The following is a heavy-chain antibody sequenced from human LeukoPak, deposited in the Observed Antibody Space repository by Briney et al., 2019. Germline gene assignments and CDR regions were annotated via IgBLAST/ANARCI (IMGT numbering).Heavy chain of an antibody. CDR1: GYTFTSYY. J-gene: IGHJ2*01. CDR2: ISAYNANT. Sequence: ASVKVSCKASGYTFTSYYMHWVRQAPGQGLEWMGWISAYNANTKYAQRFQGRVTMTTDTSTSTAYMELRSLRSDDTAMYYCSREGEGEDGTGHHNWYFDLWGRGTLVTVSS. V-gene: IGHV1-18*04. CDR3: SREGEGEDGTGHHNWYFDL. D-gene: IGHD2-8*02.